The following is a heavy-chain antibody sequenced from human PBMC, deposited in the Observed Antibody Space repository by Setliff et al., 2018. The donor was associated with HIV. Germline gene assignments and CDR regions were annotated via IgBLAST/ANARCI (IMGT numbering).Heavy chain of an antibody. CDR3: AKDGISGGAYPPYYFDY. Sequence: PGGSLRLSCAASGFTFNTYAMSWVRQATGKGLEWVSVISGSGGSTFYADSVKGRFTISRDNSKNTLYLQMNRLRVEDTAVYYCAKDGISGGAYPPYYFDYRGHGTLVTVSS. J-gene: IGHJ4*01. V-gene: IGHV3-23*01. CDR2: ISGSGGST. D-gene: IGHD2-15*01. CDR1: GFTFNTYA.